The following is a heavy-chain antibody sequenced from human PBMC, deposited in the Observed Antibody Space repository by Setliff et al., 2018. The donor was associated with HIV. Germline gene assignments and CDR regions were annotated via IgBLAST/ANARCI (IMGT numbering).Heavy chain of an antibody. J-gene: IGHJ3*02. CDR1: GFTFSAYA. D-gene: IGHD3-10*01. CDR3: AKVFFFGVDAFDI. CDR2: IGAVGSPT. V-gene: IGHV3-23*01. Sequence: SCSASGFTFSAYAMAWVRQAPGKGLEWVSTIGAVGSPTFYAESVKGRFTISKDNSKNTLYLQMSSLRDEDTAVYYCAKVFFFGVDAFDIWGQGTMVTVSS.